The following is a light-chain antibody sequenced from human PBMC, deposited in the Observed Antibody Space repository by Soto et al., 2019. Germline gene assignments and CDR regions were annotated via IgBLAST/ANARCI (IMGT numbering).Light chain of an antibody. CDR2: GAS. Sequence: EIVMTQSPATLSVSPGERATLSCRASQSVSSNLAWYQQKPGQAPRLLIYGASTRATGIPARFSGSVSGTEFTLTISILQSEDLAVYYCQQYNNRRAFGQGTKVEIK. J-gene: IGKJ1*01. CDR1: QSVSSN. V-gene: IGKV3-15*01. CDR3: QQYNNRRA.